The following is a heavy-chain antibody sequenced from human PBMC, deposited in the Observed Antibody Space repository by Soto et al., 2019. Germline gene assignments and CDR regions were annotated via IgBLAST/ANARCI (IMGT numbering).Heavy chain of an antibody. CDR2: IYWDDDT. V-gene: IGHV2-5*02. J-gene: IGHJ4*02. Sequence: QITLKEAGPTLVKPTQTLTLTCSFSGFSLITSGVGVDWIRQPPGKALEWLALIYWDDDTGYSTSLRNRLTXTXXTSRNQVVLTMTNMDPADTATYYCAHTMAPRIFDSWGQGTLVTVSS. CDR3: AHTMAPRIFDS. CDR1: GFSLITSGVG.